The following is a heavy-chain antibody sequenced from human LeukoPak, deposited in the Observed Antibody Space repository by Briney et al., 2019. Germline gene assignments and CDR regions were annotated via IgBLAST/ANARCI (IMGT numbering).Heavy chain of an antibody. CDR3: ARGSSGSFWQAVDI. CDR1: GSTFRTFW. J-gene: IGHJ3*02. CDR2: ITSDGSST. V-gene: IGHV3-74*01. Sequence: GGSLRLSCAASGSTFRTFWMHWVRQAPGKGLVWVSRITSDGSSTSQAGSVKGRFTISRDNAKNTLYLQMNSLRAEDTAVYYCARGSSGSFWQAVDIWGQGTMVTVSS. D-gene: IGHD1-26*01.